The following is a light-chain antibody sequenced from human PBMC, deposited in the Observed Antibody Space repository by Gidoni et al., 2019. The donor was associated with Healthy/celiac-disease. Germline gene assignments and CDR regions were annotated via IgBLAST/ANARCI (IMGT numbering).Light chain of an antibody. V-gene: IGKV3-11*01. CDR3: QQRSNWPPLT. CDR1: QSVSSY. Sequence: EIVLTQSPATLSLSPGERATLSCRASQSVSSYLAWCQQKPGQAPRLLIYDASNRATGIPARFSGSGSGTDFTLTISSLEPEDFAVYYRQQRSNWPPLTFGGGTKVEIK. CDR2: DAS. J-gene: IGKJ4*01.